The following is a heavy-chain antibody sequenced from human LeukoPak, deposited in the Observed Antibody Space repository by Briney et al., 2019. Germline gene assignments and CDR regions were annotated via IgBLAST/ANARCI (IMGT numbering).Heavy chain of an antibody. V-gene: IGHV4-34*01. CDR2: INHSGST. Sequence: PSETLSLTCAVYGGSFSGYYWSWIRQPPGKGLEWIGEINHSGSTNYNPSLKSRVTISVDTSKNQFSLKLSSVTAADTAVYYCARGPYGDYRYYCYCMDVWGKGTTVTVSS. D-gene: IGHD4-17*01. J-gene: IGHJ6*03. CDR1: GGSFSGYY. CDR3: ARGPYGDYRYYCYCMDV.